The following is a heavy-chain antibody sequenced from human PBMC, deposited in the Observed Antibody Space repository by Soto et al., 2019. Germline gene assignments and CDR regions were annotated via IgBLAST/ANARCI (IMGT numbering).Heavy chain of an antibody. V-gene: IGHV1-69*01. CDR3: ASTGFGEVGYYGMDV. J-gene: IGHJ6*02. Sequence: QVQLVQSGAEVKKPGSSVKVSCQASGGTFSSYAISWVRQAPGQGLEWMGGIIPIFGTANYAQKFQGRVTITADESTSTAYMERSSLRSEDTAVYYCASTGFGEVGYYGMDVWGQGTTVTVSS. CDR1: GGTFSSYA. D-gene: IGHD3-10*01. CDR2: IIPIFGTA.